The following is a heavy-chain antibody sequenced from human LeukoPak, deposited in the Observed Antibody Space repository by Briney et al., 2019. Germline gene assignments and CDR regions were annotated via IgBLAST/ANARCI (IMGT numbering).Heavy chain of an antibody. J-gene: IGHJ6*02. D-gene: IGHD5-24*01. CDR1: GGSFSGYY. CDR3: ARANLYYYYGMDV. Sequence: SETLSLTCAVYGGSFSGYYWSWIRQPPGKGLEWIGEINHSGSTNYNPSLKSRVTISVDTSKNQFSLKLSSVTAADTAVYYCARANLYYYYGMDVWGQGTTVTVSS. CDR2: INHSGST. V-gene: IGHV4-34*01.